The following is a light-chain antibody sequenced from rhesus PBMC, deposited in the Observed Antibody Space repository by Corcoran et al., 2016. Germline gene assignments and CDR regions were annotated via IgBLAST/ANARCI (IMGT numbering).Light chain of an antibody. Sequence: EIVLTQSPAFQSVTLKEKVTITCQASQSIGSSLHWYQQKPDKSPKLLIQYASQSITGVPSRFSGSGSGTDFTLTINSLEAEDAATYYCQQSSSFPLTFGGGTKVEIK. J-gene: IGKJ4*01. CDR3: QQSSSFPLT. CDR1: QSIGSS. V-gene: IGKV6-55*01. CDR2: YAS.